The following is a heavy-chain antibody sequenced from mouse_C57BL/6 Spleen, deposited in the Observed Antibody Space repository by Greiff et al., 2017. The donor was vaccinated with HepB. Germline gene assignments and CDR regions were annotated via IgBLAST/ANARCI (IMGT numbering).Heavy chain of an antibody. CDR1: GYTFTSYT. V-gene: IGHV1-4*01. CDR2: INPSSGYT. J-gene: IGHJ4*01. Sequence: QVQLQQSGAELARPGASVKMSCKASGYTFTSYTMHWVKQRPGQGLEWIGYINPSSGYTKYNQKFKDKATLTADKSSSTAYMQLSSLTSEDSAVYYCAREGAGIYYAMDYWGQGTSVTVSS. CDR3: AREGAGIYYAMDY.